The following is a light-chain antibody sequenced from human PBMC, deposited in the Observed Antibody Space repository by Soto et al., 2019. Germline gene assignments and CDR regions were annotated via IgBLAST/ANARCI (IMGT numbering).Light chain of an antibody. CDR1: QRISAY. J-gene: IGKJ3*01. V-gene: IGKV1-39*01. Sequence: DIQMTQSPSSLSASVGDRVTITCRASQRISAYLNWYQQKPEEAPKLLIFDVSVLESGVPSRFSGSGSETDFTLSITSLQPEDFATYYCLQTYSPPLAFGPGTTVDFK. CDR2: DVS. CDR3: LQTYSPPLA.